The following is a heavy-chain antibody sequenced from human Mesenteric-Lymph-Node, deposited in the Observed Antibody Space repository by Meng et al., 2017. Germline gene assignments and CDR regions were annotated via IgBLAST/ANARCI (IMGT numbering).Heavy chain of an antibody. J-gene: IGHJ4*02. Sequence: QVQLQQWGAGRLKPSGTLSLTCTVSGGSISSGGYYWSWIRQHPGKGLEWIGYIYYSGSTYYNPSLKSRVTMSVDTSKNQFSLNLNSVTAVDTAVYYCARNVPGTSAYYDWGQGTLVTVSS. CDR3: ARNVPGTSAYYD. D-gene: IGHD3-22*01. CDR1: GGSISSGGYY. V-gene: IGHV4-31*03. CDR2: IYYSGST.